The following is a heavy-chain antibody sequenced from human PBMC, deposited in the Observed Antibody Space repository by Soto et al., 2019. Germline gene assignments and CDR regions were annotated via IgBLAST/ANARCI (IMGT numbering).Heavy chain of an antibody. CDR3: AKDRAWFGEVNDY. CDR2: ISGSGGST. D-gene: IGHD3-10*01. Sequence: PGGSLRLSCAASGFAFSSYAMSWVRQAPGKGLEWVSAISGSGGSTYYADSVKGRFTISRDNSRNTLYLQMNSLRAEDTAVYYCAKDRAWFGEVNDYWGQGTLVTVSS. J-gene: IGHJ4*02. CDR1: GFAFSSYA. V-gene: IGHV3-23*01.